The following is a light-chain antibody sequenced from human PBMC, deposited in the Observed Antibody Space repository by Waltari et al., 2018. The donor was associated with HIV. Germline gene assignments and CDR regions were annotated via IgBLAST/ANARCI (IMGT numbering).Light chain of an antibody. CDR1: QSVSSSY. CDR3: QQYGSSPWT. J-gene: IGKJ1*01. Sequence: ELVLPQSPGTLYLSPEERVTLSCRASQSVSSSYLAWYQQKPGQAPRLLLYGASSRATGIPDRFSGSGSGTDFTLTISRLEPEDFAVYYCQQYGSSPWTFGQGTKVEIK. V-gene: IGKV3-20*01. CDR2: GAS.